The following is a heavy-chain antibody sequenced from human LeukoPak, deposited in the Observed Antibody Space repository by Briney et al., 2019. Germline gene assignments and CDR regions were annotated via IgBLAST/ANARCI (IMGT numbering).Heavy chain of an antibody. J-gene: IGHJ5*02. CDR3: AGAITMIVVLSPFDP. V-gene: IGHV3-7*01. CDR2: IKQDGSEK. CDR1: GFTFSSYW. D-gene: IGHD3-22*01. Sequence: GGSLRLSCAASGFTFSSYWMSWVRQAPGKGLEWVANIKQDGSEKYYVDSVKGRFTISRDNAKNSLCLQMNSLRAEDTAVYYCAGAITMIVVLSPFDPWGQGTLVTVSS.